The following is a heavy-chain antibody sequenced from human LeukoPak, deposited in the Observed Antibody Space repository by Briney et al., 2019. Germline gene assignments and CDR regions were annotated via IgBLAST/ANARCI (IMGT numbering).Heavy chain of an antibody. Sequence: PGGSLRLSCAASGVTFSSYAMNWVRQAPGKGREWVSYISRSSSTIYYADSVKGRFIISRDNAKNSLYLQMNSLRDEDTAVYSCARDLGWPYYYDSSGYPDYCGQGTLVTVSS. J-gene: IGHJ4*02. CDR1: GVTFSSYA. CDR2: ISRSSSTI. V-gene: IGHV3-48*02. CDR3: ARDLGWPYYYDSSGYPDY. D-gene: IGHD3-22*01.